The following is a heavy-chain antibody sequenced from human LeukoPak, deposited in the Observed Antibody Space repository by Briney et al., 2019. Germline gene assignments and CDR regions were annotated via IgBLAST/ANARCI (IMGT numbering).Heavy chain of an antibody. Sequence: GGSLRLSCAASGFTFSSYSMNWVRQAPGKGLEWVSYISSSSSTIYYADSVKGRFTISRDNAKNSLYLQMNSLRAEDTAVYYCARFGELLQKGVDYWGQGTLVTVSS. J-gene: IGHJ4*02. V-gene: IGHV3-48*04. CDR3: ARFGELLQKGVDY. D-gene: IGHD3-10*01. CDR1: GFTFSSYS. CDR2: ISSSSSTI.